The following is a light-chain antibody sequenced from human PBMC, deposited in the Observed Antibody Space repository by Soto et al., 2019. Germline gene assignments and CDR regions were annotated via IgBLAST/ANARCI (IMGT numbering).Light chain of an antibody. CDR2: GTS. J-gene: IGLJ2*01. Sequence: QTVVTQEPSFSVSPGGTVTLTCGLTSGSVSTNHYPTWYQQTPGQTPRTLIYGTSTRSSGVPDRFSGSILGNKAALTITRAQADDESDYSCVLYMGSGSVVFGGGTKLTVL. V-gene: IGLV8-61*01. CDR1: SGSVSTNHY. CDR3: VLYMGSGSVV.